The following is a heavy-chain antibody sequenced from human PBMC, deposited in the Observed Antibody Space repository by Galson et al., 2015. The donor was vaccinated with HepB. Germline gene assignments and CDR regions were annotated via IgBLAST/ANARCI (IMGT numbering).Heavy chain of an antibody. CDR3: ARDRGVVVPAEDAFDI. J-gene: IGHJ3*02. Sequence: SVKVSCKASGYTFTSYGISWVRQAPGQGLEWMGWTSAYNGNTNYAQKLQGRVTMTTDTSTSTAYMELRSLRSDDTAVYYCARDRGVVVPAEDAFDIWGQGTMVTVSS. CDR1: GYTFTSYG. D-gene: IGHD2-2*01. CDR2: TSAYNGNT. V-gene: IGHV1-18*04.